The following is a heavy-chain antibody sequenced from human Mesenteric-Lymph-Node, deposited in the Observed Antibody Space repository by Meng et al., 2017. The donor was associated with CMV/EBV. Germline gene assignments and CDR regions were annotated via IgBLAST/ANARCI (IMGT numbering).Heavy chain of an antibody. Sequence: GESLKISCKGSGYSFTSYWIGWVRQTPGKGLEWMGIIYPGDADTRYSPSLQDQVTISADKSISTAYLQWSSLKASDTAMYYCARPAYCSGTSCYKGDMDVWGQGTTVTVSS. CDR1: GYSFTSYW. J-gene: IGHJ6*02. D-gene: IGHD2-2*02. V-gene: IGHV5-51*01. CDR3: ARPAYCSGTSCYKGDMDV. CDR2: IYPGDADT.